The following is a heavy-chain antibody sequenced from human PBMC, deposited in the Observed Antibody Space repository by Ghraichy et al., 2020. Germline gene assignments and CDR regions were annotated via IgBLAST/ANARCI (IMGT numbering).Heavy chain of an antibody. J-gene: IGHJ5*02. CDR3: VRADYTVNYDGLNWFDP. CDR1: GFTFSSYY. Sequence: GGSLRLSCAASGFTFSSYYMNWVRQAPGKGLEWVSSISSSSSYISYADSLKGRFTISRDNAKNSLYLQMNSLGAEDTAVYYCVRADYTVNYDGLNWFDPWGQGTLVTVSS. V-gene: IGHV3-21*01. CDR2: ISSSSSYI. D-gene: IGHD1-7*01.